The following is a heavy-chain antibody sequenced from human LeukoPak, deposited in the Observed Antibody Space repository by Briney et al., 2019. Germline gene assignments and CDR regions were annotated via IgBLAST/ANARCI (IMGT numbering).Heavy chain of an antibody. J-gene: IGHJ5*02. CDR1: GYTFTSYG. Sequence: GASVKVSCKASGYTFTSYGISWVRQAPGQGLEWMGWISAYNGNTNYAQKFQGRVTITADESTSTAYMELSSLRSEDTAVYYCARVGPPGGSFDPWGQGTLVTVSS. CDR2: ISAYNGNT. D-gene: IGHD1-14*01. CDR3: ARVGPPGGSFDP. V-gene: IGHV1-18*01.